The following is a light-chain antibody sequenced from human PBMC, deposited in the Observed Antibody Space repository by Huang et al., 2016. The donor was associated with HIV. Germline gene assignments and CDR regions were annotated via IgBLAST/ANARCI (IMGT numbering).Light chain of an antibody. V-gene: IGKV1-27*01. CDR2: AAS. J-gene: IGKJ1*01. CDR1: QGISHY. Sequence: DIQMTQSPTSLSASVGDRVTITCRASQGISHYLAWYQQEPGKVPKLLIYAASPLQSGVPSRFSGSGSGTDFILTISSLQPEDVATYYCQHYKTAARTFGQGTKVEIK. CDR3: QHYKTAART.